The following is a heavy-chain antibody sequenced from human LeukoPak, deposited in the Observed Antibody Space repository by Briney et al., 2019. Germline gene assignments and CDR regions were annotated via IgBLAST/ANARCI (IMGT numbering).Heavy chain of an antibody. D-gene: IGHD5-12*01. V-gene: IGHV3-48*04. CDR3: ARGPEWLRLVLDY. CDR1: GFIFSNVW. CDR2: ISSSGSTI. Sequence: PGGSLRLSCAASGFIFSNVWMNWVRQAPGKGLEWVSYISSSGSTIYYADSVKGRFTISRDNAKNSLYLQMNSLRAEDTAVYYCARGPEWLRLVLDYWGQGTLVTVSS. J-gene: IGHJ4*02.